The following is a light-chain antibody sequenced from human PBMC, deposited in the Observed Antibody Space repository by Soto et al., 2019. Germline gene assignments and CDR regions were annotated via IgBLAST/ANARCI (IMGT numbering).Light chain of an antibody. CDR3: QEYDSYSSA. CDR2: DAS. J-gene: IGKJ2*01. Sequence: DIQMTQSPSTLSASVGDRVTITCRASQSISSWLAWYQQKPGKAPKLLIYDASSLESGVPSRFSGSGSGTEFTLTISSLHPDDFATYYCQEYDSYSSAFGQGTKVDIK. V-gene: IGKV1-5*01. CDR1: QSISSW.